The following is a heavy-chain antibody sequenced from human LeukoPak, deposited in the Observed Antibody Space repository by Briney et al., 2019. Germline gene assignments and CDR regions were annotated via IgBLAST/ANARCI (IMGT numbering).Heavy chain of an antibody. J-gene: IGHJ6*03. V-gene: IGHV1-8*01. CDR2: MNPNSGNT. D-gene: IGHD3-10*01. Sequence: ASVKVSCKASGYTFTSYDINWVRQATGQGLEWMGWMNPNSGNTGYAQKFQGRVTMTRNTSISTAYMELSSLRSEDTAVYYCARGMVRYYYMDVWGKGTTVTASS. CDR3: ARGMVRYYYMDV. CDR1: GYTFTSYD.